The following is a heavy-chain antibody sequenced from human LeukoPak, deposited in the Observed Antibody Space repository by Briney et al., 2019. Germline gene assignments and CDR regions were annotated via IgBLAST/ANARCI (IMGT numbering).Heavy chain of an antibody. CDR1: GITFRSYG. V-gene: IGHV3-30*03. CDR3: ATLYGGLDI. D-gene: IGHD2-15*01. J-gene: IGHJ3*02. Sequence: GRSLRLSCAASGITFRSYGMHWVRQAPGKGLEWVAVISYDGSHKYYADSVKGRFSISRDNSKNTLYLQMNSLRADDTAVYYCATLYGGLDIWGQGTMVTVSS. CDR2: ISYDGSHK.